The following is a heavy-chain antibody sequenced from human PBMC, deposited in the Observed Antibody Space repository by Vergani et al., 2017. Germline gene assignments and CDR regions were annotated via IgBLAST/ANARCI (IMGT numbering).Heavy chain of an antibody. D-gene: IGHD3-22*01. CDR1: GFTFSSYS. V-gene: IGHV3-48*01. CDR2: ISSSSSTI. Sequence: EVQLVESGGGLVQPGGSLRLSCAASGFTFSSYSMNWVRQAPGKGLEWVSYISSSSSTIYYADSVKGRFTISRDKAKNSLYLQMNSLRAEDTAVYYCARAPVVSGYYYLDYWGQGTLVTVSS. J-gene: IGHJ4*02. CDR3: ARAPVVSGYYYLDY.